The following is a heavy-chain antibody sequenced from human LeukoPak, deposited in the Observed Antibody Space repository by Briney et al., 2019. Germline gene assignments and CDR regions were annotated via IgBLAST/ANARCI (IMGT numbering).Heavy chain of an antibody. Sequence: GGSLRLYCAASGFTFSNAWMSWVRQAPGKGTEWVGRIKSKTDGGTTDYAAPVKGRFTISRDDSKNTLYLQMNSLKTEDTAVYYCTTGERDSSGYYEDYWGQGTLVTVSS. J-gene: IGHJ4*02. CDR1: GFTFSNAW. D-gene: IGHD3-22*01. CDR2: IKSKTDGGTT. V-gene: IGHV3-15*01. CDR3: TTGERDSSGYYEDY.